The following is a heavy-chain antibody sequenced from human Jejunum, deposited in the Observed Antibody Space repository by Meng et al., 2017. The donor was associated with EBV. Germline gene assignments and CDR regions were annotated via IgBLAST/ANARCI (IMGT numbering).Heavy chain of an antibody. Sequence: EVQLVGSGGGLVQPGGSLRLSCAVSGFTFSSYWMHWVRQAPGKGLVWVSHINTDGSITNYADSVKGRFTISRDNAKNTLYLQMNSLRAEDTAVYYCVRSGGYPDYWGQGTLVTVSS. CDR1: GFTFSSYW. V-gene: IGHV3-74*01. CDR2: INTDGSIT. J-gene: IGHJ4*02. CDR3: VRSGGYPDY. D-gene: IGHD3-22*01.